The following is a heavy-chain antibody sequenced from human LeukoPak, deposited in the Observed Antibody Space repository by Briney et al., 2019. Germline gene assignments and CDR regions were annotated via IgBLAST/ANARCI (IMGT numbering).Heavy chain of an antibody. V-gene: IGHV4-34*01. CDR1: GVSFSGYY. CDR2: INHSGST. D-gene: IGHD2-15*01. Sequence: SETLSLTRAVYGVSFSGYYWSWVRQPPGKGLEWLGEINHSGSTNYNPSLKSRVTISVDTSKNQFSLKLSSVTAADTAVYYCAREANVVVAAKRHWFDPWGQGTLVTVSS. J-gene: IGHJ5*02. CDR3: AREANVVVAAKRHWFDP.